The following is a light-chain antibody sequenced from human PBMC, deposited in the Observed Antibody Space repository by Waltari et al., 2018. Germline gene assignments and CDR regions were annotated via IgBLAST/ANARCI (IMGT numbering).Light chain of an antibody. V-gene: IGLV1-47*01. CDR2: RNN. Sequence: QSVLTQPPSASGTPGQRVTISCSGSRSNIGSNYVYWYQQLPGTAPKLLISRNNHRPSGVPDRVSGSKSGTSASLAISGLRSEDEADYYCAAWDDSLSGRVFGGGTKVTVL. CDR1: RSNIGSNY. J-gene: IGLJ3*02. CDR3: AAWDDSLSGRV.